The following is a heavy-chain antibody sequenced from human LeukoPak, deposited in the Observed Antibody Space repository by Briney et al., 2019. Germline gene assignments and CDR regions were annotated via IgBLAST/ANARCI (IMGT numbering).Heavy chain of an antibody. CDR1: GYTFTSYD. J-gene: IGHJ5*02. Sequence: ASVKVSCKASGYTFTSYDINWVRQATGQGLEWMGWMNPNSGNTGYAQKFQGRVTMTRNTSISTAYMELSSLRSEDTAAYYCARGVITGTTFDPWGQGTLVTVSS. CDR3: ARGVITGTTFDP. CDR2: MNPNSGNT. D-gene: IGHD1-20*01. V-gene: IGHV1-8*01.